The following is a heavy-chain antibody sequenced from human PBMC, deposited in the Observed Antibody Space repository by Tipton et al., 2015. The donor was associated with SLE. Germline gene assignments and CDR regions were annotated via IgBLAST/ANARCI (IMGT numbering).Heavy chain of an antibody. Sequence: TLSLTCAVYGGSFSGYYWSWIRQPPGKGLEWTGYISDGGGTNHNPSLKSRVAISVDPAKNQFSLKLTSVTAADTAVYYCARGMLTWRGAIIGVDVWGQGTSVNVSS. CDR1: GGSFSGYY. J-gene: IGHJ6*02. CDR3: ARGMLTWRGAIIGVDV. D-gene: IGHD2-8*01. V-gene: IGHV4-59*08. CDR2: ISDGGGT.